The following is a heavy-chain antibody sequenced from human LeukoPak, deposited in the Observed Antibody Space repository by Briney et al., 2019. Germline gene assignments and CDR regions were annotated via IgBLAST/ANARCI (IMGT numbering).Heavy chain of an antibody. D-gene: IGHD3-10*01. J-gene: IGHJ4*02. Sequence: GGSLRLSCAASGFTFNSYGMHWVRQAPGKGLEWVAVIWYDGSNKYYSDSVKGRFTISRDNAKNSLYLQMNSLRAEDTAVYYCARGASMVRGDFLPYFDHWGQGTLVTVSS. CDR1: GFTFNSYG. CDR2: IWYDGSNK. CDR3: ARGASMVRGDFLPYFDH. V-gene: IGHV3-33*01.